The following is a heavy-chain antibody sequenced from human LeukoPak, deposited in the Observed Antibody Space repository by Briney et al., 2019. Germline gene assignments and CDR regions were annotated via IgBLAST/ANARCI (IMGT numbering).Heavy chain of an antibody. CDR1: GGTFSSYA. J-gene: IGHJ3*02. CDR3: ARDEGAKIAFHI. V-gene: IGHV1-69*06. D-gene: IGHD1-26*01. CDR2: IIPIFGTA. Sequence: SVKVSCKASGGTFSSYAISWVRQAPGRRLEWMVGIIPIFGTANYAQKFQDRVTITADKSTSTAYMELSSLRFEDTAVYYCARDEGAKIAFHIWGQGTMVTVSS.